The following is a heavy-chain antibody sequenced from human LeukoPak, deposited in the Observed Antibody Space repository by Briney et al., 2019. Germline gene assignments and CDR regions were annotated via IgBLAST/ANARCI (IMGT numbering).Heavy chain of an antibody. Sequence: SETLSLTCTVSGGSISSGDYYWSWIRQPPGKGLEWIGYIYYSGSTYYNPSLKSRVTIPVDTSKNQFSLKLSSVTAADTAVYYCARGAQQLVRRFWFDPWGQGTLVTVSS. J-gene: IGHJ5*02. CDR2: IYYSGST. CDR3: ARGAQQLVRRFWFDP. D-gene: IGHD6-13*01. CDR1: GGSISSGDYY. V-gene: IGHV4-30-4*01.